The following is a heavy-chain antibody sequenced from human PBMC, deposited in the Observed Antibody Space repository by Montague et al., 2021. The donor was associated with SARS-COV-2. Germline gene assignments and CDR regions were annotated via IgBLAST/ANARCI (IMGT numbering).Heavy chain of an antibody. J-gene: IGHJ6*03. Sequence: FNDYAVSIRSRTTINPDTSKNQFSLQLNSVTPEDTAVYYCARATEWRGYYYYYYMDVWGKGTTVTVSS. V-gene: IGHV6-1*01. CDR2: FN. D-gene: IGHD1-14*01. CDR3: ARATEWRGYYYYYYMDV.